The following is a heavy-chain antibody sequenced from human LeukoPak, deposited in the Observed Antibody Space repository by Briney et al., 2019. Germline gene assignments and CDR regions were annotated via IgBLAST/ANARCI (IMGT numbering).Heavy chain of an antibody. Sequence: GASVKVSCKASGYTFTDYYIHWMRQAPGQGLEWMAWINPNSGDTGYAHNFQGRVITTRDTSISTVYMELSRLTSDDTAVYYCARGTPSNQAGYYYYYMDVWGKGTTVTVSS. D-gene: IGHD4-23*01. CDR2: INPNSGDT. CDR1: GYTFTDYY. V-gene: IGHV1-2*02. CDR3: ARGTPSNQAGYYYYYMDV. J-gene: IGHJ6*03.